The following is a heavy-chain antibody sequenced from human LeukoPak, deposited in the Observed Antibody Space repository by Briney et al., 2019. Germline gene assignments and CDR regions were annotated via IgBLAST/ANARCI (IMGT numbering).Heavy chain of an antibody. CDR1: GGSFSGYY. Sequence: SETLSLTCAVYGGSFSGYYWSWIRQPPGKGLEWIGEINHSGSTNYNPSLKSRVTISVDTSKNQFSLKLSSVTAADTAVYYCARTYDYVWGSYRRYFDYWGQGTLVTVSS. J-gene: IGHJ4*02. V-gene: IGHV4-34*01. CDR2: INHSGST. CDR3: ARTYDYVWGSYRRYFDY. D-gene: IGHD3-16*02.